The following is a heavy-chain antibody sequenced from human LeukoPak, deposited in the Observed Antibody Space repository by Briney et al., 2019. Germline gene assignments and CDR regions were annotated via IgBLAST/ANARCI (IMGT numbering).Heavy chain of an antibody. Sequence: GASVKVSCKASGGTFSSYAISWVRQAPGQGLERMGGIIPIFGTANYAQKFQGRVTITTDESTSTAYMELSSLRSEDTAVYYCARAPQKYCSSTSCYFDYWGQGTLVTVSS. CDR1: GGTFSSYA. D-gene: IGHD2-2*01. CDR3: ARAPQKYCSSTSCYFDY. CDR2: IIPIFGTA. J-gene: IGHJ4*02. V-gene: IGHV1-69*05.